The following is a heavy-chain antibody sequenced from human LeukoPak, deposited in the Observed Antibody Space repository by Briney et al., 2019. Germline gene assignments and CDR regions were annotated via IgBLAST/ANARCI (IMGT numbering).Heavy chain of an antibody. D-gene: IGHD3-10*02. CDR1: EFTFSSYG. J-gene: IGHJ6*04. CDR3: AELGITMIGGV. CDR2: ISSSGSTI. Sequence: SGGSLRLSCAASEFTFSSYGMTWVRQAPGKGLEWVSYISSSGSTIYYADSVKGRFTISRDNAKNSLYLQMNSLRAEDTAVYYCAELGITMIGGVWGKGTTVTISS. V-gene: IGHV3-48*04.